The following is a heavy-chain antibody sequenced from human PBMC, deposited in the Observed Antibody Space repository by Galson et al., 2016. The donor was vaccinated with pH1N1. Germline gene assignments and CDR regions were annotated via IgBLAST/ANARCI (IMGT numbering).Heavy chain of an antibody. CDR1: GGPFSAFF. CDR3: ATRGDDNPGSTGDH. Sequence: SETLSLTCAVNGGPFSAFFWTWIRQPPGKGLEWIGETNHGGTSNYNPSLKSRVTISVDMSKNQFSLKLRSVTAADTAVYYCATRGDDNPGSTGDHWGQGILVAVSS. D-gene: IGHD3-10*01. CDR2: TNHGGTS. J-gene: IGHJ4*02. V-gene: IGHV4-34*01.